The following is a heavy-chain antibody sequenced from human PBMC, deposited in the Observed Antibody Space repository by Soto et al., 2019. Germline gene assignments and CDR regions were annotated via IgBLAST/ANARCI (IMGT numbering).Heavy chain of an antibody. CDR3: ARDERTISGAVTLDY. CDR1: GYRFKNYA. V-gene: IGHV1-3*01. CDR2: SNEGSGNT. Sequence: QVQLVQSGPEVKRPGASLRISCRTAGYRFKNYAIHCVRQAPGKKLEWMGWSNEGSGNTRYSPKFQGRMSIASDTSASTSYLDLRSLTSEDTAVYFCARDERTISGAVTLDYCGPVTLVTVSS. J-gene: IGHJ4*02. D-gene: IGHD3-3*02.